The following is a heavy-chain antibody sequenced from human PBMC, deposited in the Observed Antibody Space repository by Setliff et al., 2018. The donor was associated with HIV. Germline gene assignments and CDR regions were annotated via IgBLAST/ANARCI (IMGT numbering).Heavy chain of an antibody. J-gene: IGHJ5*02. CDR2: INPNSGGT. CDR3: AKGGPGSSWLGGWFDP. Sequence: ASVKVSCKASGYTFSGYYMHWVRQAPGQGLEWMGWINPNSGGTSNAQKFQGRVTMTRDTSINTAYMELARLRSGDTAVYYCAKGGPGSSWLGGWFDPWGQGTLVTVSS. CDR1: GYTFSGYY. D-gene: IGHD6-13*01. V-gene: IGHV1-2*02.